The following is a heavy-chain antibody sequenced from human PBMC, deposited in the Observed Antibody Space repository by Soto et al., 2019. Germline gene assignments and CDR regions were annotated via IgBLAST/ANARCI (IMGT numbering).Heavy chain of an antibody. CDR3: ARETYYYDSSGYYHSTRYYGMDV. CDR2: INPNSGGT. D-gene: IGHD3-22*01. V-gene: IGHV1-2*04. CDR1: GYTFTGYY. J-gene: IGHJ6*02. Sequence: VKVSCKASGYTFTGYYMHWVRQAPGQGLEWMGWINPNSGGTNYAQKFQGWVTMTRDTSISTAYMELSRLRSDDTAVYYCARETYYYDSSGYYHSTRYYGMDVWGQGTTVTVS.